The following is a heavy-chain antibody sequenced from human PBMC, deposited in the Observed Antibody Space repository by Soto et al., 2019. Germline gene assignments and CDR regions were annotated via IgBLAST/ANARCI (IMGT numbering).Heavy chain of an antibody. D-gene: IGHD6-6*01. CDR3: ARDRRQLGGFDP. CDR1: GYTFTSYA. J-gene: IGHJ5*02. V-gene: IGHV1-3*01. Sequence: VGSVKVSCKASGYTFTSYAMHWVRQAPVQRLEWMGWINAGNGNTKYSQKFQGRVTITRDTSASTAYMELSSLRSEDTAVYYCARDRRQLGGFDPWGQGTLVTLSS. CDR2: INAGNGNT.